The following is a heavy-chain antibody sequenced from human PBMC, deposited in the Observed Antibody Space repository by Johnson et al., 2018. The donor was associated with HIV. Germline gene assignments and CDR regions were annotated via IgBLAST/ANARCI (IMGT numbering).Heavy chain of an antibody. V-gene: IGHV3-66*01. J-gene: IGHJ3*02. Sequence: EVQLVESGGGVVQPGRSLRLSCAASGFTVSSNYMSWVRQAPGKGLEWVSVIYSGGSTYYPGSVKGRFTISRENAKKSLYLQMNSLRAEDTAVYYCAREEGTDILTRGDAFDIWGQGTMVTVSS. CDR1: GFTVSSNY. D-gene: IGHD3-9*01. CDR2: IYSGGST. CDR3: AREEGTDILTRGDAFDI.